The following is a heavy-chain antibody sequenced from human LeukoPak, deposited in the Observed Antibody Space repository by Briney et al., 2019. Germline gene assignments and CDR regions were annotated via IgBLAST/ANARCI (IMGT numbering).Heavy chain of an antibody. CDR2: ISGSGGST. CDR1: GFTFSSYD. J-gene: IGHJ4*02. D-gene: IGHD3-9*01. V-gene: IGHV3-23*01. CDR3: AKVGQNYDILTYYFDY. Sequence: VGSLRLSCAVSGFTFSSYDMSWVRQAPGKGLEWVSGISGSGGSTYYADSVKGRFTISRDTSKNALYLQMNSLRVEDTAVYYCAKVGQNYDILTYYFDYWGQGTLVTVSS.